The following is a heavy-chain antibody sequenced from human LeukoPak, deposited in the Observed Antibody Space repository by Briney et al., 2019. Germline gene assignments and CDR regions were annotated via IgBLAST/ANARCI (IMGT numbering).Heavy chain of an antibody. D-gene: IGHD2-15*01. CDR1: GYSISSGYY. J-gene: IGHJ5*02. Sequence: PSETLSLTCTVSGYSISSGYYWGWIRPPPGKGLEWIGSIYNSGSTYYNPSLKSRVTISLDTSKNQFSLKLRSVTAADTAVYYCARGSATNWFDPWGQGTLVTVSS. CDR2: IYNSGST. V-gene: IGHV4-38-2*02. CDR3: ARGSATNWFDP.